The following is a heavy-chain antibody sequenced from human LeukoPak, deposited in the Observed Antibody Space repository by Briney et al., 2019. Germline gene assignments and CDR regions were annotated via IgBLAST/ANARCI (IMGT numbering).Heavy chain of an antibody. CDR3: AKDKYSSGWSPFDY. CDR2: ISPSGGGT. V-gene: IGHV3-23*01. J-gene: IGHJ4*02. Sequence: GGTLRLSCAASGFTFSSYGMNWVRQAPGKGLEWISGISPSGGGTYYADFVKGRFTISRDNSKNTLYLQMNSLSAEDTDVYYCAKDKYSSGWSPFDYWGQGTLVTVST. CDR1: GFTFSSYG. D-gene: IGHD6-19*01.